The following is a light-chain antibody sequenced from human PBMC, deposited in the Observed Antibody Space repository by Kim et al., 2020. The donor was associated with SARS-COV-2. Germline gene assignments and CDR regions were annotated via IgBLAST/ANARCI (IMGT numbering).Light chain of an antibody. J-gene: IGKJ2*01. V-gene: IGKV3-15*01. CDR3: HQYNDWPPGDT. CDR1: QSVSNS. Sequence: EVVMTQSPAILSVSPGERATLSCRASQSVSNSLAWYQFKPGQPPRLLIYGASTRATGVPARFSGAGSGTDFTLTVNSLQSEDFAVYYCHQYNDWPPGDTFGQGTKLEI. CDR2: GAS.